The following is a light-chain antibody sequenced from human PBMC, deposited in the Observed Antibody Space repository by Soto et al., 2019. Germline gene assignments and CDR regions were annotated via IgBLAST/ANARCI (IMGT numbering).Light chain of an antibody. CDR1: QSVSSEF. CDR2: DTS. J-gene: IGKJ5*01. V-gene: IGKV3-20*01. Sequence: EVVLTQSPGTLSLSPGDGATLSCRASQSVSSEFITWYQQKPGQPPRLLIHDTSSRATGIPDRFSGSGAGTDFTLTISRLEPEDFAVYYCQHYGTSQITFGQGTRLEIK. CDR3: QHYGTSQIT.